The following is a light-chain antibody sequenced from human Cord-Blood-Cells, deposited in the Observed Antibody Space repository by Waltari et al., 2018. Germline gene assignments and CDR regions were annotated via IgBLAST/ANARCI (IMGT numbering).Light chain of an antibody. J-gene: IGKJ5*01. Sequence: EIVMTQSPATLSVSPGERATLSCRASQSVSSNLARYQQKPGQAPRLLIYGASTRATGIPARFSGSGSGTEFTLTISSLQSEDFAVYYCQQYNNWRPITFGQGTRLEIK. CDR2: GAS. CDR3: QQYNNWRPIT. V-gene: IGKV3-15*01. CDR1: QSVSSN.